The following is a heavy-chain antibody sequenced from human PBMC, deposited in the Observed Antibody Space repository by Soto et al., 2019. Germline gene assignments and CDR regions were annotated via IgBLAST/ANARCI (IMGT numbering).Heavy chain of an antibody. D-gene: IGHD2-15*01. V-gene: IGHV4-34*01. J-gene: IGHJ4*02. Sequence: QVQLQQWGAGLLKPSETLSLTCAISGGSFSGYYWSWIRQPPGKGLEWIGEINHDGITNYNPSLKRRVTLSLDTSKNQFSLKLTSVTAADTAVYYGAGRYCTGGSCYRPWGQGTLVTVSS. CDR1: GGSFSGYY. CDR3: AGRYCTGGSCYRP. CDR2: INHDGIT.